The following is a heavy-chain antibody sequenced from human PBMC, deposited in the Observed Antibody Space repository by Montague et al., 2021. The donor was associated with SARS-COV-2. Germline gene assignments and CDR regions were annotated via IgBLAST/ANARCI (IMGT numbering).Heavy chain of an antibody. V-gene: IGHV3-33*01. CDR3: ARDRGYSYGPTYCYYGMDV. CDR1: GFTFSSYG. D-gene: IGHD5-18*01. Sequence: SLRLSCAASGFTFSSYGMHWVRQAPGKGLEWVAVIWYDGSNKYYADSVKGRFTISRDNSKNTLYLQMNSLRSEDTAEYYCARDRGYSYGPTYCYYGMDVWGQGTTVTVSS. J-gene: IGHJ6*02. CDR2: IWYDGSNK.